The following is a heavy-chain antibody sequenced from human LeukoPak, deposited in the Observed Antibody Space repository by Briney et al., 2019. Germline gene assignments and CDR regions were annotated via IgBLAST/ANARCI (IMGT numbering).Heavy chain of an antibody. J-gene: IGHJ4*02. V-gene: IGHV3-53*01. Sequence: GRSLRLSCAASGFTVSSNYMSWVRQAPGKGLEWVSVIYSGGSTYYADSVKGRFTISRDNSKNTLYLQMNSLRAEDTAVYYCARAPSIFGSPIDYWGQGTLVTVSS. CDR3: ARAPSIFGSPIDY. CDR1: GFTVSSNY. CDR2: IYSGGST. D-gene: IGHD2/OR15-2a*01.